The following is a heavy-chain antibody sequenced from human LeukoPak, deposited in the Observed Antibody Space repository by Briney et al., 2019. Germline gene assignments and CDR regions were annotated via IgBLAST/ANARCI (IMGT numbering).Heavy chain of an antibody. Sequence: GGSLRLSCAASGFIFSNYAMSWVRQAPGKGLEWVSDISGSGGSTYYADSVKGRFTISRDNSKNTLYLQMNSLRVEDTAVYYCAVSGRHFSGYWGQGTLVTVSS. J-gene: IGHJ4*02. CDR1: GFIFSNYA. D-gene: IGHD1-26*01. CDR2: ISGSGGST. CDR3: AVSGRHFSGY. V-gene: IGHV3-23*01.